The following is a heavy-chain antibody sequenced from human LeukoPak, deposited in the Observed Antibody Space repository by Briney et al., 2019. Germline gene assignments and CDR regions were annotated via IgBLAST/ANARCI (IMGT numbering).Heavy chain of an antibody. D-gene: IGHD3-22*01. J-gene: IGHJ4*02. CDR3: ARDTDSSGYYFDY. V-gene: IGHV4-39*07. CDR1: GGSISSSSYY. CDR2: IYYSGST. Sequence: SETLSLTCTVSGGSISSSSYYWGWIRQPPGTGLEWIGSIYYSGSTYYNPSLKSRVTISVDTSKNQFSLKLSSVTAADTAVYYCARDTDSSGYYFDYWGQGTLVTVSS.